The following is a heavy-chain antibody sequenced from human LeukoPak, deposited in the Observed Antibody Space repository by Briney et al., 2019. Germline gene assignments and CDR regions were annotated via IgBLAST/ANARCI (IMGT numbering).Heavy chain of an antibody. CDR2: INHSGST. CDR3: ARFPFASFDI. V-gene: IGHV4-39*07. CDR1: GGSIRSNSYY. Sequence: SETLSLTCTVSGGSIRSNSYYWGWIRQPPGKGLEWIGEINHSGSTNYNPSLKSRVTISVDTSKNQFSLKLSSVTAADTAVYYCARFPFASFDIWGQGTMVTVSS. J-gene: IGHJ3*02.